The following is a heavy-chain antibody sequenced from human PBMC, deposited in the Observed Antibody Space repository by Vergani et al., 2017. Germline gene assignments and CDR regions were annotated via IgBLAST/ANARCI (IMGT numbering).Heavy chain of an antibody. Sequence: QVQLQESGPGLVKPSETLSLTCAVSAYSISSTYYWGWIRQPPGKGLEWIGNTYHTGSAYYNPSLKSRFTISVDTSKNQSSLKLSSVTAADTAVYYCARHRGDYDRGGMDVWGQGTTVTVSS. CDR3: ARHRGDYDRGGMDV. V-gene: IGHV4-38-2*01. D-gene: IGHD4-17*01. CDR1: AYSISSTYY. J-gene: IGHJ6*02. CDR2: TYHTGSA.